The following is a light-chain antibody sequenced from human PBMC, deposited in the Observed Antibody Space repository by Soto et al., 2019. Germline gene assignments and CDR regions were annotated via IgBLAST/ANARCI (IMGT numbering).Light chain of an antibody. J-gene: IGLJ2*01. CDR1: SSDVGGYNY. CDR3: SSYTTSSTLYVV. CDR2: DVS. Sequence: QSALTQPASVSGSPGQSITISCTGTSSDVGGYNYVSWYQQHPDKAPKLMIYDVSSRPSGVSNRFSGSKSGTTASLTISGLQAEDEADYYCSSYTTSSTLYVVFGGGTKLTVL. V-gene: IGLV2-14*01.